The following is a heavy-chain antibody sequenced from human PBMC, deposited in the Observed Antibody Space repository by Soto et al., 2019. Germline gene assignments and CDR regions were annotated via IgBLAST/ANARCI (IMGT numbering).Heavy chain of an antibody. CDR1: GYTFTSYG. CDR3: ARDLSPNYYDSSGYPLGY. J-gene: IGHJ4*02. Sequence: SCKASGYTFTSYGISWVRQAPGQGLEWMGWISAYNGNTNYAQKLQGRVTMTTDTSTSTAYMELRSLRSDDTAVYYCARDLSPNYYDSSGYPLGYWGQGTLVTVSS. CDR2: ISAYNGNT. V-gene: IGHV1-18*01. D-gene: IGHD3-22*01.